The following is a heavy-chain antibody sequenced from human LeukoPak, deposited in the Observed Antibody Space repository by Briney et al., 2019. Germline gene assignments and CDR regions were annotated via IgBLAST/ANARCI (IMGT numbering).Heavy chain of an antibody. CDR3: ARGEGGYDFWSGYYDYYYYYYGMDV. Sequence: GGSLRLSCAASGFTFSGYWMHWVRQAPGKGLVWVSAISGSGGSTYYADSVKGRFTISRDNSKNTLYLQMNSLRAEDTAVYYCARGEGGYDFWSGYYDYYYYYYGMDVWGQGTTVTVSS. CDR1: GFTFSGYW. CDR2: ISGSGGST. V-gene: IGHV3-23*01. J-gene: IGHJ6*02. D-gene: IGHD3-3*01.